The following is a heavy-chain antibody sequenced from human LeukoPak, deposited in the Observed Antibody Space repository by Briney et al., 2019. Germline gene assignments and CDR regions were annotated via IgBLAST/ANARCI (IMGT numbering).Heavy chain of an antibody. CDR2: INTDGSST. D-gene: IGHD2-15*01. V-gene: IGHV3-74*01. CDR1: GFTFSSYW. CDR3: VVGDRYAYFDF. J-gene: IGHJ4*02. Sequence: PGGSLRLSCAASGFTFSSYWMHWVRQAPGQGLVWVSRINTDGSSTNYADSVKGRFTLSRDNANNTLYLQMNSLRAEDTAVYYCVVGDRYAYFDFRGQGTLVTVSS.